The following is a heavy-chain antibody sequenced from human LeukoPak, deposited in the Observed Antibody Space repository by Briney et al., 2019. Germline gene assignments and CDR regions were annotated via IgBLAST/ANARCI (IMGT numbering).Heavy chain of an antibody. J-gene: IGHJ3*02. CDR2: IYYSGST. Sequence: PSETLSLTCAVYGGSFSGYYWGWIRQPPGKGLEWIGSIYYSGSTYYNPSLKSRVTISVDTSKNRFSLKLSSVTAADTAVYYCARELRITMVRGVLDAFDIWGQGTMVTVSS. CDR3: ARELRITMVRGVLDAFDI. D-gene: IGHD3-10*01. CDR1: GGSFSGYY. V-gene: IGHV4-34*01.